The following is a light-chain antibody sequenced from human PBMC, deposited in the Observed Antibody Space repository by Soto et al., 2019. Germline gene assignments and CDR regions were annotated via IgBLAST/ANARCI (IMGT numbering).Light chain of an antibody. CDR2: LNSDGSH. V-gene: IGLV4-69*01. CDR1: SGHSSYA. CDR3: QTWGTGIVV. Sequence: QSVLTQSPSASASLGASVKLTCTLNSGHSSYAIAWHQQQPEKGPRYLMKLNSDGSHTKGDGIPDRFSGSSSGAERYLTISRLQSEDEADYYCQTWGTGIVVFGGGTKLTVL. J-gene: IGLJ2*01.